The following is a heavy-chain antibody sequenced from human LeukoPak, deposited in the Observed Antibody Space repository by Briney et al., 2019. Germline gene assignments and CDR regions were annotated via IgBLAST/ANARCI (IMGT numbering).Heavy chain of an antibody. D-gene: IGHD3-3*01. CDR3: ASGDITIFGVVIKYFDY. Sequence: SVKVSCKASGGTFSSYAISWVRQAPGQGLEWMGRIIPILGIANYAQKFQGRVTITADKSTSTAYMELSSLRSEDTAVYYCASGDITIFGVVIKYFDYWGQGTLVTVSS. CDR1: GGTFSSYA. CDR2: IIPILGIA. V-gene: IGHV1-69*04. J-gene: IGHJ4*02.